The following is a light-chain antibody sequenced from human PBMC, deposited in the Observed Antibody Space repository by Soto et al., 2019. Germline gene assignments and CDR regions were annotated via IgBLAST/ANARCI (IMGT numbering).Light chain of an antibody. CDR2: WAS. Sequence: DIVMTQSPDSLAASLGERATINCKSSQSVLYSSNNKNYLAWYQQKPGQPPKLLIYWASTRESGVPDRFSGSGSGTDFTLTISSLQAEDVAVYYCQQYDSTPYTFGQGTKLEIK. CDR3: QQYDSTPYT. V-gene: IGKV4-1*01. CDR1: QSVLYSSNNKNY. J-gene: IGKJ2*01.